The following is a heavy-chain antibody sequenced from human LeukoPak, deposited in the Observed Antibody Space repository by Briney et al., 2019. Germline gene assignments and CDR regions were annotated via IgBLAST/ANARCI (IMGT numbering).Heavy chain of an antibody. CDR2: ISSSSSYT. J-gene: IGHJ4*02. CDR1: GFTFSDYY. CDR3: ARDPHSNYEYYFDY. V-gene: IGHV3-11*06. Sequence: GGSLRLSCAASGFTFSDYYMSWIRQAPGKGLEWGSYISSSSSYTNYADSVKGRLTISRDNAKNSLYLQMNSLRAEDTAVYYCARDPHSNYEYYFDYWGQGTLVTVSS. D-gene: IGHD4-11*01.